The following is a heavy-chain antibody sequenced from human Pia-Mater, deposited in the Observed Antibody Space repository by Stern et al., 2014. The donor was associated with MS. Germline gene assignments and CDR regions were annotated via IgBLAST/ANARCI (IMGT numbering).Heavy chain of an antibody. D-gene: IGHD4-23*01. CDR2: ISSGGSYI. Sequence: EMQLVESGGGLVKPGGSLRLSCAASGFTFSSYSMNWVRQAPGKGLEWVESISSGGSYIYYADSLKGRFTISRDNAKNSLYLQMNSLRAEDTAVYYCARGRGGNYRYYFDYWGQGTLVTVSS. CDR1: GFTFSSYS. V-gene: IGHV3-21*01. J-gene: IGHJ4*02. CDR3: ARGRGGNYRYYFDY.